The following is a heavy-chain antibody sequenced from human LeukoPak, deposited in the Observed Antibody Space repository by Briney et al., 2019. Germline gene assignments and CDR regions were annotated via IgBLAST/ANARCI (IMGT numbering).Heavy chain of an antibody. V-gene: IGHV3-7*01. J-gene: IGHJ4*02. D-gene: IGHD1-26*01. CDR2: IKQDGRET. CDR1: EFTFSNYW. Sequence: PGGSLRLSCAASEFTFSNYWMSWVRQAPGKGLEWVASIKQDGRETSYVDSVKGRFTISRDNAKNSLYLQINSLRAEDTAVYYCARTDGGATPGILDYWGQGTLVTVSS. CDR3: ARTDGGATPGILDY.